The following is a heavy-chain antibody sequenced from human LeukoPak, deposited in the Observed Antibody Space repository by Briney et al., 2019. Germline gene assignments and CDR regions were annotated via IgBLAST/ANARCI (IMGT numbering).Heavy chain of an antibody. J-gene: IGHJ4*02. CDR1: GFTFSSYA. Sequence: GGSLRLSCAASGFTFSSYAMHWVRQAPGKGLEWVAVISYDGSNKYYADSVKGRFTISRDNSKNTLYLQMNSLRAEDTAVYYCARGEGDPFFDYWGQGTLVTVSS. CDR2: ISYDGSNK. V-gene: IGHV3-30*04. CDR3: ARGEGDPFFDY. D-gene: IGHD2-21*01.